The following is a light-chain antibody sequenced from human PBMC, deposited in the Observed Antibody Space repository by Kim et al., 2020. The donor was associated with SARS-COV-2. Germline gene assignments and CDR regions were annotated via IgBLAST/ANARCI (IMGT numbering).Light chain of an antibody. V-gene: IGLV3-19*01. CDR3: NSRDSNDNAV. Sequence: LEQASRTTCRGDSLRSYYATWYQPKRSQAPILVIYAKNNRPSGIPARSAASSAGNTASLTITGTQAGDEAYYYCNSRDSNDNAVFGGGTQLTVL. CDR1: SLRSYY. CDR2: AKN. J-gene: IGLJ2*01.